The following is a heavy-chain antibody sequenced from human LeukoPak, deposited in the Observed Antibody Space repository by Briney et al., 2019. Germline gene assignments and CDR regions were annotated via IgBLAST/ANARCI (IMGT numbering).Heavy chain of an antibody. CDR3: ARAFSGDVNMDV. J-gene: IGHJ6*03. V-gene: IGHV1-69*01. Sequence: SVKVSCKASGGTFSSYAISWVRQAPGQGLERMGGIIPIFGTANYAQKFQGRVTITADESTSTAYMELSSLRSEDTAVYYCARAFSGDVNMDVWGKGTTVTVSS. CDR2: IIPIFGTA. D-gene: IGHD1-26*01. CDR1: GGTFSSYA.